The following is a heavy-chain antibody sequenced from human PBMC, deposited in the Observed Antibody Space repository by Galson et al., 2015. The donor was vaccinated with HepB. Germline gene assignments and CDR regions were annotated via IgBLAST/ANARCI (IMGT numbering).Heavy chain of an antibody. Sequence: ETLSLTCTVSGGSISSYHWSWIRQPPGKGLEWIGYIYYSGSTNYNPSLKSRVTISIDTSRNQFSLKLSSVTAADTAVYYCARDSSDYFDRSETDAFDIWGQGTMVTVSS. D-gene: IGHD3-22*01. CDR2: IYYSGST. CDR1: GGSISSYH. V-gene: IGHV4-59*01. CDR3: ARDSSDYFDRSETDAFDI. J-gene: IGHJ3*02.